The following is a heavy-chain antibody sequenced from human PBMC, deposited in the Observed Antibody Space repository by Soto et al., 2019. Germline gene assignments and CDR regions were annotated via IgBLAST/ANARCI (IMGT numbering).Heavy chain of an antibody. CDR3: AKDTNSWELTDYYGMDV. CDR1: GCTFSSYA. Sequence: WVSLRLSWAASGCTFSSYARSWVSQAQGKGLEWVSAISGSGGSTYYADSVKGRFTISRDNSKNTLYLQMNSLRAEDMAVYYYAKDTNSWELTDYYGMDVWGQGTTVTVSS. V-gene: IGHV3-23*01. CDR2: ISGSGGST. J-gene: IGHJ6*02. D-gene: IGHD1-26*01.